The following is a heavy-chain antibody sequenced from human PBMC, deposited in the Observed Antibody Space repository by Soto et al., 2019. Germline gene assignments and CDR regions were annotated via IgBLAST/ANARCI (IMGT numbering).Heavy chain of an antibody. CDR2: ISGSGNYT. J-gene: IGHJ4*01. CDR1: GVAFSTYS. V-gene: IGHV3-21*06. Sequence: GVSLRVSCAASGVAFSTYSMSWGRQAPGKGLQWVSSISGSGNYTHYADFLRGRFTISRDNAKTSLFLQMDSLRAEDTAVYYCARDSGYGSCGSVSHYLYYRGHRSMVSVSS. CDR3: ARDSGYGSCGSVSHYLYY. D-gene: IGHD3-10*01.